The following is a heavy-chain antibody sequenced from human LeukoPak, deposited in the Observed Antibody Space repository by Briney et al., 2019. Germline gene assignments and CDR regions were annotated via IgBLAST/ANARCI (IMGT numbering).Heavy chain of an antibody. J-gene: IGHJ5*02. V-gene: IGHV3-23*01. CDR1: GFTFSSYA. CDR3: AKVGVFWSGPNWFDP. D-gene: IGHD3-3*01. CDR2: ISGSGGST. Sequence: GGSLRLSCAASGFTFSSYAMSWVRQARGKGLEWVSAISGSGGSTYYADSVKGRFTISRDNSKNTLYLQMNSLRAEDTAVYYCAKVGVFWSGPNWFDPWGQGTLVTVSS.